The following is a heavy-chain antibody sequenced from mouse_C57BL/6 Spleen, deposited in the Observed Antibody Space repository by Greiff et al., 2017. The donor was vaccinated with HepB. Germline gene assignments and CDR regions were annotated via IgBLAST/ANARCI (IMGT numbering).Heavy chain of an antibody. CDR3: TRKQANWDERYYFDY. D-gene: IGHD4-1*01. V-gene: IGHV1-15*01. CDR1: GYTFTDYE. J-gene: IGHJ2*01. Sequence: VHLVESGAELVRPGASVTLSCKASGYTFTDYEMHWVKQTPVHGLEWIGAIDPETGGTAYNQKFKGKAILTADKSSSTAYMELRSLTSEDSAVYYCTRKQANWDERYYFDYWGQGTTLTVSS. CDR2: IDPETGGT.